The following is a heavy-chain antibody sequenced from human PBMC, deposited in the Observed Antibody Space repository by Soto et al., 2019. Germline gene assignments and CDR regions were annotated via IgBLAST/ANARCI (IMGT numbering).Heavy chain of an antibody. J-gene: IGHJ4*02. D-gene: IGHD3-22*01. CDR1: GDSISAYS. Sequence: PSETLSLTCTVSGDSISAYSWSWVRQPPGKGLEWIGNIHYNGNTKYNPSLKSRVTISVDTSKNQFSLNLSSVTAADTAVYFCARAKTTMIVPENYWGQGTLVTVSS. V-gene: IGHV4-59*01. CDR2: IHYNGNT. CDR3: ARAKTTMIVPENY.